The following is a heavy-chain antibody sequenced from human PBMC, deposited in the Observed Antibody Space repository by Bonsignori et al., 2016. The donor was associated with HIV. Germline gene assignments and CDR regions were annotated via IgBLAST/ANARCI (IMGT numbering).Heavy chain of an antibody. CDR3: AKVSGSVTTPDF. V-gene: IGHV1-2*06. D-gene: IGHD4-17*01. Sequence: QVQLVQSGAEMKRPGASVKVSCKASGYSFSAHYIHWVRQAPGQGLEWLGRINPASDATNYAQKFRGRVVMTRDTSINTAFLELKSLKSDDTAVYYCAKVSGSVTTPDFWGQG. J-gene: IGHJ4*02. CDR2: INPASDAT. CDR1: GYSFSAHY.